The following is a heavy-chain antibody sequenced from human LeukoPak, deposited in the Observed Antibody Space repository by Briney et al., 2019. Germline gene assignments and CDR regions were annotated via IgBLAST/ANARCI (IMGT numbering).Heavy chain of an antibody. V-gene: IGHV1-2*02. CDR3: ASDYYDSSGYGGDY. J-gene: IGHJ4*02. Sequence: ASVKVSCKASGYTFTDYYMHWVRQAPGQGLEWMGWIDPNSGDTNYAQKFQGRVTMTRDTSISTAYMELSRLRSDDTAVYYCASDYYDSSGYGGDYWGQGTLVTVSS. CDR2: IDPNSGDT. D-gene: IGHD3-22*01. CDR1: GYTFTDYY.